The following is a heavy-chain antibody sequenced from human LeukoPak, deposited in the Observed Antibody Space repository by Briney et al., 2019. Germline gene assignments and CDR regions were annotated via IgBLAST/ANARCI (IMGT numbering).Heavy chain of an antibody. D-gene: IGHD2-2*01. J-gene: IGHJ4*02. V-gene: IGHV3-30*18. CDR3: AKGTREQLLHY. Sequence: PGRSLRLSCAASGFTFSSYGMHWVRQAPGKGLEWVAVISYDGSNKYYADSVKGRFTISRDNSKNTLYLQMNSLRAEDTAVYYCAKGTREQLLHYWGQGTQVTVSS. CDR1: GFTFSSYG. CDR2: ISYDGSNK.